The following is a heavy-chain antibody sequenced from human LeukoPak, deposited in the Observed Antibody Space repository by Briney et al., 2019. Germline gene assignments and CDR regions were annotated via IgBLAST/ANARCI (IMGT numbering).Heavy chain of an antibody. D-gene: IGHD2-15*01. J-gene: IGHJ4*02. CDR2: ISDSGGAT. CDR3: AKRSCSGGSCNFDY. CDR1: GFTFSNYA. Sequence: GGSLRLSCAASGFTFSNYAMSWVRQAPGKGLERVSAISDSGGATNYADSVKGRFTTSRDNSKNTLYLQMNSLRAEDTAVYYCAKRSCSGGSCNFDYWGQGTLVTVSS. V-gene: IGHV3-23*01.